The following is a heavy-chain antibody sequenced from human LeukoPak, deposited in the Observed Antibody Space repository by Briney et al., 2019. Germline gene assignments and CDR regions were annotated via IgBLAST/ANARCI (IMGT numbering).Heavy chain of an antibody. CDR2: LYSGGTT. Sequence: GGSLRLSCAASGFTVSSNYMSWVRQAPGKGREGVSVLYSGGTTYYADSVKGRFTISRDSSKNTVYLQMNSLRAEDTAVYYCARAREGDQVLFDTPMFWGQGTLVTVSS. CDR1: GFTVSSNY. D-gene: IGHD2-2*01. V-gene: IGHV3-53*01. CDR3: ARAREGDQVLFDTPMF. J-gene: IGHJ1*01.